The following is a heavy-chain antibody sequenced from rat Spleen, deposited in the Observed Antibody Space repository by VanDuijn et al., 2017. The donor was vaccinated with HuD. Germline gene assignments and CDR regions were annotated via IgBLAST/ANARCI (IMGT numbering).Heavy chain of an antibody. Sequence: EVQLVESGGGLVQPGRSLKLSCAASGITFSDYNMAWVRQAPKKGLEWVASISYEGTSTYYGDSVKGRFTISRDNAKSTLYLQMSSLRSEDTATYYCARHEDYGGYSRDYFGYWGQGVVVTVSS. CDR1: GITFSDYN. CDR2: ISYEGTST. CDR3: ARHEDYGGYSRDYFGY. J-gene: IGHJ2*01. D-gene: IGHD1-11*01. V-gene: IGHV5-22*01.